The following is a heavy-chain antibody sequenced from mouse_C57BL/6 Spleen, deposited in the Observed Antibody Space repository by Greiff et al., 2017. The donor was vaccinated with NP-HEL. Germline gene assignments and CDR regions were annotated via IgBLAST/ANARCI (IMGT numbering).Heavy chain of an antibody. D-gene: IGHD2-4*01. V-gene: IGHV1-55*01. CDR2: IYPGSGST. Sequence: PEQGLEWLGDIYPGSGSTNYNEKFKSKATLTVDTSSSTAYMQLSSLTSEDSAVYYCAREGAYDYESYYAMDYWGQGTSVTVSS. CDR3: AREGAYDYESYYAMDY. J-gene: IGHJ4*01.